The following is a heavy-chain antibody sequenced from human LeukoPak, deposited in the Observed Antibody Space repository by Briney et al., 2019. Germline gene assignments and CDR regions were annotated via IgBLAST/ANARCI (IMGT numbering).Heavy chain of an antibody. Sequence: GGSLRLSCAASGFTFSSYWVHWVRQAPGKGLVWVSRINSDGSSTSYADSVKGRFTISRDNAKNTLYLQMNSLRAEDTAVYYCATLNPLGYCSSTSCPNFDYWGQGTLVTVSS. D-gene: IGHD2-2*01. CDR3: ATLNPLGYCSSTSCPNFDY. CDR2: INSDGSST. J-gene: IGHJ4*02. CDR1: GFTFSSYW. V-gene: IGHV3-74*01.